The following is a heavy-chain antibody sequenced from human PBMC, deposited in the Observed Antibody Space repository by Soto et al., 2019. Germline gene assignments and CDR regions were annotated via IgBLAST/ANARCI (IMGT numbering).Heavy chain of an antibody. CDR1: GFNFSDYA. CDR2: FSYDGIYK. Sequence: QVQLAESGGGMVQPGRSLRLSCATSGFNFSDYAMHWVRQAPGKGPEYVAVFSYDGIYKFYADSVKGRFTISRDNSKNTLYLEMNNLRVEDTAVYFCAREGRNPSLRSSNCLDHWGQGTLVTVSS. CDR3: AREGRNPSLRSSNCLDH. V-gene: IGHV3-30-3*01. D-gene: IGHD1-1*01. J-gene: IGHJ4*02.